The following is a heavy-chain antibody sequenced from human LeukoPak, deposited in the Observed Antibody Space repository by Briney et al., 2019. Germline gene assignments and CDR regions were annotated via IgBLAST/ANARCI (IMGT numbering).Heavy chain of an antibody. CDR3: AKDPGYGDYVRAEHFQH. D-gene: IGHD4-17*01. CDR2: ISGSGGST. J-gene: IGHJ1*01. CDR1: GFTFSSYA. V-gene: IGHV3-23*01. Sequence: GGSLRLSCAASGFTFSSYAMSWVRQAPGKGLEWVSAISGSGGSTYYADSVKGRFTISRDNSKNTLYLQMNSLRAEDTAVYYCAKDPGYGDYVRAEHFQHWGQGTLVTVSS.